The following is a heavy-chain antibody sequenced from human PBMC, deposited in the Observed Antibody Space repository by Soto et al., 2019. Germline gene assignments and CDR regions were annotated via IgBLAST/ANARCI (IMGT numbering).Heavy chain of an antibody. CDR1: GFTFSTYT. CDR2: ISYDGSNQ. Sequence: QVQLVESGGGVVQPGRSLRLSCAASGFTFSTYTMHWVRQAPGKGLEWVALISYDGSNQYYADSVRGRFTISRDNSKKTVFLQMSSLRSEDTATYYCAKGGYGGGSYGGGHFDYWGQGTLVTVSS. V-gene: IGHV3-30*18. J-gene: IGHJ4*02. D-gene: IGHD1-26*01. CDR3: AKGGYGGGSYGGGHFDY.